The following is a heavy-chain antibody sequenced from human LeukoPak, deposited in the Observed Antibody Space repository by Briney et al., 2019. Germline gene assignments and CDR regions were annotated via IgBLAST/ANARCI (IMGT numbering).Heavy chain of an antibody. CDR3: ARDEDSSSFDY. D-gene: IGHD6-6*01. Sequence: GRSLRLSCAASGFTFSSYSMNWVRQAPGKGLEWVSSISSSSSYIYYADSVKGRFTISRDNAKNSLYLQMNSLRAEDTAVYYCARDEDSSSFDYWGQGTLVTVSS. CDR2: ISSSSSYI. J-gene: IGHJ4*02. CDR1: GFTFSSYS. V-gene: IGHV3-21*01.